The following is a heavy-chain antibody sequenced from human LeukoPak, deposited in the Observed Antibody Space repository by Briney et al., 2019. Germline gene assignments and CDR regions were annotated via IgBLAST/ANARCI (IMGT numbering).Heavy chain of an antibody. Sequence: PGGSLRLSCAASGFTFSSYWMHWVRQAPGKGLVWVSRINSDGSSTSYADSVKGRFTISRDNAKNTLYLQMNSLRAEDTAAYYCASPLTVAGLFAYWGQGTLVTVSS. CDR2: INSDGSST. V-gene: IGHV3-74*01. D-gene: IGHD6-19*01. CDR1: GFTFSSYW. CDR3: ASPLTVAGLFAY. J-gene: IGHJ4*02.